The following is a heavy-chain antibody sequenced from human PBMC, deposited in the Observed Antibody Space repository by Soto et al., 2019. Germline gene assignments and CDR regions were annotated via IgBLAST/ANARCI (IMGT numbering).Heavy chain of an antibody. V-gene: IGHV4-38-2*02. CDR3: ARERVDVRREVVKYKMDA. J-gene: IGHJ4*03. Sequence: SEALCLTCSGSAATMTDASYWGWIRQLPGKGLEWIGSSHHGGGTYYNPSLKSRVTISVDTSKNQLSLKLTSVTAADAAVYYCARERVDVRREVVKYKMDAWGPGGMVTVFS. CDR2: SHHGGGT. D-gene: IGHD3-10*01. CDR1: AATMTDASY.